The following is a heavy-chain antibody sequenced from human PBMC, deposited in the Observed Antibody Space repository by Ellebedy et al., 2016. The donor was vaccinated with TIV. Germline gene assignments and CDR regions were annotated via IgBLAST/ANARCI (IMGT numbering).Heavy chain of an antibody. Sequence: GESLKISCAASGFTFRNACLNWVLQAPGKGLEWVGRIKSKTDGGAADYAAPVKGRFTISRDDSKNTLYLQMNSLKTEDTAVYFCTTVYRYNYDSVWGQGTLVTVSS. J-gene: IGHJ4*02. CDR1: GFTFRNAC. D-gene: IGHD3-10*01. V-gene: IGHV3-15*01. CDR2: IKSKTDGGAA. CDR3: TTVYRYNYDSV.